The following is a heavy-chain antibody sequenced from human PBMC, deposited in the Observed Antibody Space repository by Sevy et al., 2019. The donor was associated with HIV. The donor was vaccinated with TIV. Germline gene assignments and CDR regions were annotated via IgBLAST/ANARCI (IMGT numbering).Heavy chain of an antibody. J-gene: IGHJ3*02. CDR3: ANHASDYDSSGYLERDAFDI. V-gene: IGHV3-53*01. CDR2: IYSDGST. Sequence: GGLRLSCAASGFTVSDNYMSWVRQAPGKGLEWVSVIYSDGSTYYADSVKGRFTISRDNSKNTLYLQMNSLRAEDTAVYYCANHASDYDSSGYLERDAFDIWGQGTMVTVSS. CDR1: GFTVSDNY. D-gene: IGHD3-22*01.